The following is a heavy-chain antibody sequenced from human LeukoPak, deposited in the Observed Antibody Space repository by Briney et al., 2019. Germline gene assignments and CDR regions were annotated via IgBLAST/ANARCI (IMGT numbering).Heavy chain of an antibody. Sequence: PGGSLRLSCAASGFSFSTTWMHWVRQPPGQGLVWVARITSDGTIISYAESVKGRFTISRDNAKNSLYLQMDSLRVEDTAEYYCARDPYSGNYGAYYYYYMDVWGKGTTVTVSS. CDR3: ARDPYSGNYGAYYYYYMDV. D-gene: IGHD1-26*01. V-gene: IGHV3-74*03. CDR2: ITSDGTII. CDR1: GFSFSTTW. J-gene: IGHJ6*03.